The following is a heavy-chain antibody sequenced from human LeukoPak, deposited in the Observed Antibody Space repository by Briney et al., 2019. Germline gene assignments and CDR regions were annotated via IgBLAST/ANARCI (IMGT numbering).Heavy chain of an antibody. CDR1: GGSISSYY. Sequence: SETLSLTCTVSGGSISSYYWSWIRQPPGKGLEWIGYIYYSGSTNYNPSLKSRVTISVDTSKNRFSLKLSSVTAADTAVYYCARRFSYGYTDFWGQGTLVTVSS. V-gene: IGHV4-59*01. CDR3: ARRFSYGYTDF. D-gene: IGHD5-18*01. J-gene: IGHJ4*02. CDR2: IYYSGST.